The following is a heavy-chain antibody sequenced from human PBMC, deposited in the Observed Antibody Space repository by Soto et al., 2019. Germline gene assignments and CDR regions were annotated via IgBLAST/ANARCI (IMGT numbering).Heavy chain of an antibody. D-gene: IGHD4-4*01. V-gene: IGHV4-39*07. CDR2: IYYSGST. Sequence: SETLSLTCTVSGGSISSSSYYWGWIRQPPGKGLEWIGSIYYSGSTYYNPSLKSRVTISVDTSKNQFSLKLSSVTAADTAVYYCVGVTSDYYYYYMDVWGKGTTVTVSS. J-gene: IGHJ6*03. CDR3: VGVTSDYYYYYMDV. CDR1: GGSISSSSYY.